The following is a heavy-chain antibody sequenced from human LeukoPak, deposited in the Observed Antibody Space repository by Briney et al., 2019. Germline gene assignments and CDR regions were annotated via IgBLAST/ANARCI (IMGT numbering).Heavy chain of an antibody. V-gene: IGHV7-4-1*02. CDR2: INTNTGNP. J-gene: IGHJ3*02. CDR3: ARDIACSSTSCYEITGQDAFDI. CDR1: GYTFTTYA. D-gene: IGHD2-2*01. Sequence: ASVKVSCKASGYTFTTYAINWVRQAPGQGLEWMGWINTNTGNPTYAQGFTGRFVFSLDTSVSTAYLQISSLKAEDTAVYYCARDIACSSTSCYEITGQDAFDIWGQGTMVTVSS.